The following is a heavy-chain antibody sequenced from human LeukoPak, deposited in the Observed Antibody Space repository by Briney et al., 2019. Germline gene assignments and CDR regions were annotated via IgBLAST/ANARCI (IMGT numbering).Heavy chain of an antibody. CDR3: AKDASAHGWYDP. J-gene: IGHJ5*02. CDR2: IQNDGTKK. Sequence: GGSLRLSCAASGFSFSIYGMNCVRQAPGKGLEWVSFIQNDGTKKCYADFVKGRFTISRENSVNTLYLQMDSLRPEDTAVYYCAKDASAHGWYDPWGQGTLVTVSS. CDR1: GFSFSIYG. V-gene: IGHV3-30*02.